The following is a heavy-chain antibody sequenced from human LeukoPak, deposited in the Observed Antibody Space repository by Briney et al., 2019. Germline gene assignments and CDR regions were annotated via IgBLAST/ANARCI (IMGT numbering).Heavy chain of an antibody. CDR3: AKDPSRYYYGSGSSY. CDR1: GFTFSSYA. J-gene: IGHJ4*02. V-gene: IGHV3-23*01. D-gene: IGHD3-10*01. Sequence: GGSLRLSCAASGFTFSSYAMSWVRQAPGKGLEWVSAISGSGGSTYYADSVKGRFTISRDNSKNMLYLQMNSLRAEDTAVYYCAKDPSRYYYGSGSSYWGQGTLVTVSS. CDR2: ISGSGGST.